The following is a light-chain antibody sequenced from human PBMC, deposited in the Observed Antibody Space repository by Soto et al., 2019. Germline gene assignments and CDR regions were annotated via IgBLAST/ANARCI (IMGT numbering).Light chain of an antibody. Sequence: EIVLTQSPATLSLSPGERATLSCRASQSVSSYLAWYQQKPGQAPRLLIYDASNRATGIPARFSGSGSGTDFTLTIRSLEPEDFAVYYCQSGVTFGQGTRLEMK. V-gene: IGKV3-11*01. CDR2: DAS. J-gene: IGKJ5*01. CDR3: QSGVT. CDR1: QSVSSY.